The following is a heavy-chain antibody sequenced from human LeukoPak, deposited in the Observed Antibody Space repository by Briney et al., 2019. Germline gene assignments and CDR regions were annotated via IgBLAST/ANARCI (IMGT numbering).Heavy chain of an antibody. J-gene: IGHJ4*02. CDR1: GFTFSDYY. V-gene: IGHV3-30*03. Sequence: GGSLRLSCAASGFTFSDYYMSWVRQAPGRGLEWVTVISSDGSNGYYAGSVKGRFTISRDNSQNTLYVQMSSLRPEDTAMYYCVREVTSGSFDSWGQGTLVTVSS. CDR2: ISSDGSNG. D-gene: IGHD1-26*01. CDR3: VREVTSGSFDS.